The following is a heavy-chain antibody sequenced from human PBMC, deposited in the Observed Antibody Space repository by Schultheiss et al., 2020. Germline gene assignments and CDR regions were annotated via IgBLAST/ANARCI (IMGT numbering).Heavy chain of an antibody. CDR1: GFSLSTSGMC. CDR3: ARIPEGYYYDSSGYYGYYYYGMDV. D-gene: IGHD3-22*01. CDR2: IDWDDDK. J-gene: IGHJ6*02. Sequence: SGPTLVKPTQTLTLTCTFSGFSLSTSGMCVSWIRQPPGKALEWLALIDWDDDKYYSTSLKTRLTISKDTSKNQVVLTMTNMDPVDTATYYCARIPEGYYYDSSGYYGYYYYGMDVWGQGTTVNVYS. V-gene: IGHV2-70*01.